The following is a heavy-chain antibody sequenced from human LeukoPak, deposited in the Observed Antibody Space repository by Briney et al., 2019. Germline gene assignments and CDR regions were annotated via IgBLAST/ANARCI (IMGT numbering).Heavy chain of an antibody. CDR1: GGPFSGYY. D-gene: IGHD6-19*01. CDR3: ARSSKTQWLSPGDGFDI. V-gene: IGHV4-34*01. J-gene: IGHJ3*02. Sequence: SETLSLTCAVYGGPFSGYYWSWIRQPPGKGLEWIGEINHSGSANYNPSLRSRVTISVDTSKNQFSLKFASMTAADTAVYYCARSSKTQWLSPGDGFDIWGRGTLVTVSS. CDR2: INHSGSA.